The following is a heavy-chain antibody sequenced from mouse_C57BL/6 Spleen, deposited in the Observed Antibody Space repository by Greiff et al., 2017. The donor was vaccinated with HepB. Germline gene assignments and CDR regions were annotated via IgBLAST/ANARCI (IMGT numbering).Heavy chain of an antibody. D-gene: IGHD2-2*01. CDR1: GYSITSGYY. V-gene: IGHV3-6*01. Sequence: EVQLQESGPGLVKPSQSLSLTCSVTGYSITSGYYWNWIRQFPGNKLEWMGYISYDGSNNYNPSLKNRISITRDTSKNQFFLKLNSVTTEDTATYYCAREGAYGYDVDYWGQGTTLTVSS. CDR3: AREGAYGYDVDY. J-gene: IGHJ2*01. CDR2: ISYDGSN.